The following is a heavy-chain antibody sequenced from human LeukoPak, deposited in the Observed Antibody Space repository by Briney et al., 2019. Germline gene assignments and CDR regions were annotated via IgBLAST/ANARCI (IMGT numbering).Heavy chain of an antibody. CDR1: GYTFTSYG. Sequence: ASVKVSCKASGYTFTSYGISWVRQAPGQGLEWMGWISAYNGDTNYAQKLQGRVTMTTETSTSTAYMELRSLRSDDTAVYYCARDPGGGSLYYYYGMDVWGKGTTVTVSS. J-gene: IGHJ6*04. D-gene: IGHD2-15*01. CDR2: ISAYNGDT. CDR3: ARDPGGGSLYYYYGMDV. V-gene: IGHV1-18*04.